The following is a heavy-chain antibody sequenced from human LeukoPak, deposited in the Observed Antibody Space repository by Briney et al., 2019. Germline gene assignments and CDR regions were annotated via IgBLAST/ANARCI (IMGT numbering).Heavy chain of an antibody. CDR3: AKDGGKTGTLFDH. J-gene: IGHJ4*02. CDR2: ISGSGVST. V-gene: IGHV3-23*01. CDR1: GFTFSSYA. Sequence: PGGSLRLSCAASGFTFSSYAMSWVRQAPGKGLEWVSAISGSGVSTYYADSVKGRFTISRDNSKNTLYLQMNSLRAEDTAVYYCAKDGGKTGTLFDHWGQGTLVTVSS. D-gene: IGHD1-1*01.